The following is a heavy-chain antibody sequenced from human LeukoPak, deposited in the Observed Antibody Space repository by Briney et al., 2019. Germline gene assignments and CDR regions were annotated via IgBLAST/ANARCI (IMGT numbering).Heavy chain of an antibody. V-gene: IGHV4-4*02. D-gene: IGHD3-22*01. Sequence: SGTLSLTCAVSGGSISSSNWWSWVRQPPGKGLEWIGEIYHSGSTNYNPSLKSRVTISVDKSKNQFSLKLSSVTAADTAVYYCARFSIHYYDSSGYQNAFDIWGQGTMVTVSS. CDR2: IYHSGST. CDR3: ARFSIHYYDSSGYQNAFDI. J-gene: IGHJ3*02. CDR1: GGSISSSNW.